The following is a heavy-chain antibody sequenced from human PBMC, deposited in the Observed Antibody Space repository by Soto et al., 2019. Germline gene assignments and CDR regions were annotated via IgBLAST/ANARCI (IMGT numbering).Heavy chain of an antibody. CDR1: GFTFNSYW. CDR3: ARDHTSRGITGDR. CDR2: INQDGTEQ. V-gene: IGHV3-7*01. J-gene: IGHJ5*02. Sequence: GGSLRLSCAASGFTFNSYWMSWVRQAPGKGLQWVASINQDGTEQHYVDSVRGRFTVSRDNVRNSLYLQVNSPRVEDTAVYYCARDHTSRGITGDRWGQGSLVTVSS. D-gene: IGHD3-10*01.